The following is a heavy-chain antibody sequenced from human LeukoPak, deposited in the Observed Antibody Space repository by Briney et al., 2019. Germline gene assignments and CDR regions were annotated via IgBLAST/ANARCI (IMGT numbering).Heavy chain of an antibody. CDR3: ARGGFIYGYSYFDC. Sequence: ASVKVSCKASGYSFTTYNINWVRQAPGQGLEWMGWMSTNSANSGYAQKFLGRATMTGDSSMSTAYLELSSLRSEDTAVYYCARGGFIYGYSYFDCWGQGTLVTVSS. CDR1: GYSFTTYN. CDR2: MSTNSANS. D-gene: IGHD5-18*01. V-gene: IGHV1-8*01. J-gene: IGHJ4*02.